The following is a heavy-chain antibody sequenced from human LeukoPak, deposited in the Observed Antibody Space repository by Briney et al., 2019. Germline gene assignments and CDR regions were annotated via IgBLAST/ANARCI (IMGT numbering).Heavy chain of an antibody. J-gene: IGHJ4*02. CDR2: IKQDGSEK. V-gene: IGHV3-7*01. D-gene: IGHD2-15*01. CDR3: ATDPTYEGVAY. CDR1: GFTFSNYW. Sequence: GGSLRLSCAASGFTFSNYWMSWVRQAPGKGLEWVANIKQDGSEKFYVDSVKGRFTISRDNAKNSLYLQMNSLRAEDTAVYYCATDPTYEGVAYWGQGTLVTVSS.